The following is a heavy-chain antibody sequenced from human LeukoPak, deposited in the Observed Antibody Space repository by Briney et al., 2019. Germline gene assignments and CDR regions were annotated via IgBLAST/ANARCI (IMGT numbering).Heavy chain of an antibody. D-gene: IGHD6-19*01. J-gene: IGHJ6*03. CDR2: TYYRSKWYN. Sequence: SQTLSLTCAISGDSVSSNSAAWNWIRQSPSRGLEWLGRTYYRSKWYNDYAVSVKSQITINPDTSKNQFSLQLNSVTPEDTAVYYCARDTGYSSGWYHYYYYMDVWGKGATVTVSS. CDR1: GDSVSSNSAA. V-gene: IGHV6-1*01. CDR3: ARDTGYSSGWYHYYYYMDV.